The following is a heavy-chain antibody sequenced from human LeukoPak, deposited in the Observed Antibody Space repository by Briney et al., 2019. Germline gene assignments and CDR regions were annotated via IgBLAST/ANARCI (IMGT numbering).Heavy chain of an antibody. CDR2: IKQDGSEK. CDR3: ARDEYSSSSYYYYYYGMDV. Sequence: GGSLRLSCAASGFTFSSYWMSWVRQAPGKGLEWVANIKQDGSEKYYVDSVKGRFTISRDNAKNSLYLQMYSLRAEDTAVYYCARDEYSSSSYYYYYYGMDVWGQGTTVTVSS. J-gene: IGHJ6*02. CDR1: GFTFSSYW. D-gene: IGHD6-6*01. V-gene: IGHV3-7*03.